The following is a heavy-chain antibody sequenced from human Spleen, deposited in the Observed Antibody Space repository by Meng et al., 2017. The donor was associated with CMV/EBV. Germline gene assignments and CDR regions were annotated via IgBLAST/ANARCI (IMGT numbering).Heavy chain of an antibody. Sequence: CTVSGVSITNTHFFWGWVRQPPGKALEWIGNAYHNGDTFSNPSLQSRIALSVDTSKNLFSLKLISMTAADTAIYFCARVPVASNYPWFWGQGTLVTVSS. CDR2: AYHNGDT. D-gene: IGHD4-11*01. J-gene: IGHJ4*02. V-gene: IGHV4-39*02. CDR3: ARVPVASNYPWF. CDR1: GVSITNTHFF.